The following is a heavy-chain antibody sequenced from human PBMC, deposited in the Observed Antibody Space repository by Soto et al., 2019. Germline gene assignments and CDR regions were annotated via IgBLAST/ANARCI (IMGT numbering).Heavy chain of an antibody. CDR2: ISGYNGNT. D-gene: IGHD4-4*01. V-gene: IGHV1-18*01. Sequence: GASVKVSCKASGYTFRSYGSSCVRQAPGQGLEWMGWISGYNGNTHYSQKFQGKVTMTTDTSTSTAYMELRNLRSDDTAVYYCAKADSNYAGRFSYYYMDVWGTGTMVTVSS. CDR3: AKADSNYAGRFSYYYMDV. CDR1: GYTFRSYG. J-gene: IGHJ6*03.